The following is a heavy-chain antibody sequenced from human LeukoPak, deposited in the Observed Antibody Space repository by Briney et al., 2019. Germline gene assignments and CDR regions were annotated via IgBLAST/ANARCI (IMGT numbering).Heavy chain of an antibody. CDR3: AKGAPLWFGELSGYMDV. Sequence: LTGGSLRLSCAASGFTFSSYGMSWVRQAPGKGLEWVSAISGSGGSTYYADSVKGRFTISRDNSKNTLYLQMNSLRAEDTAVYYCAKGAPLWFGELSGYMDVWGKGTTVTISS. CDR1: GFTFSSYG. CDR2: ISGSGGST. D-gene: IGHD3-10*01. J-gene: IGHJ6*03. V-gene: IGHV3-23*01.